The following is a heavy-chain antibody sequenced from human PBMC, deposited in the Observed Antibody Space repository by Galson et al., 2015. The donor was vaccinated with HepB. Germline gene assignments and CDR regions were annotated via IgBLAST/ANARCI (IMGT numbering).Heavy chain of an antibody. CDR1: GGYISSYY. V-gene: IGHV4-59*01. Sequence: SETLSLTCTVSGGYISSYYWSWIRQPPWKGLEWIGYIHSSGSTIYNPSLKSRVTVSADTSKNQFSLKLSSVTAADTAVYSCARTDRDGFNKRGFDYWGQGILVTVSS. D-gene: IGHD5-24*01. CDR2: IHSSGST. J-gene: IGHJ4*02. CDR3: ARTDRDGFNKRGFDY.